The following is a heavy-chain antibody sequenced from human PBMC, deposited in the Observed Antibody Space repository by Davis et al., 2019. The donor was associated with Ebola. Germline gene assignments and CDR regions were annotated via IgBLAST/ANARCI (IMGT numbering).Heavy chain of an antibody. D-gene: IGHD5-24*01. CDR2: IYYSGST. CDR1: GGSINNYY. V-gene: IGHV4-59*08. Sequence: MPSETLSLTCTVSGGSINNYYWSWIRLPPGKGLEWIGSIYYSGSTNYNPSLKSRVTISIDTSKSHFSLKLSSVTAADTAVYYCARRGRWLHPDAFDIWGQGTMVTVSS. CDR3: ARRGRWLHPDAFDI. J-gene: IGHJ3*02.